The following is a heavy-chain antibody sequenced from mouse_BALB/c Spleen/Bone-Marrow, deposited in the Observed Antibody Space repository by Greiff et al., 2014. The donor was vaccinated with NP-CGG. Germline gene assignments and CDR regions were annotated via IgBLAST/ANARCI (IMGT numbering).Heavy chain of an antibody. CDR2: ISDGGSYT. D-gene: IGHD1-2*01. J-gene: IGHJ3*01. CDR1: GFTFSDYY. V-gene: IGHV5-4*02. CDR3: ARDLITTATSFAY. Sequence: EVQGVESGGGLVKPGGSLKLSCAASGFTFSDYYMYWVRQTPEKRLEWVATISDGGSYTYYPESVKGRFTISRDNAKNNLYLQMSSLKSEDTAMYYCARDLITTATSFAYWGQGTLVTVSA.